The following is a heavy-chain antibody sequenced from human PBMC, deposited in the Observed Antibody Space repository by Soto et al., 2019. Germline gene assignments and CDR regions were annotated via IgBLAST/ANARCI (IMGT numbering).Heavy chain of an antibody. CDR3: AKLAPELSTPPRYFDS. V-gene: IGHV3-23*01. J-gene: IGHJ4*03. D-gene: IGHD1-7*01. Sequence: LRLSCATSGFIFRIYDMSWVRQAPGKGLEWVSGISPTGGTTYYADSVKGRFTISRDNSGHTLFLTLKSLRVDDTAIYYCAKLAPELSTPPRYFDSWGQGALVTVSS. CDR1: GFIFRIYD. CDR2: ISPTGGTT.